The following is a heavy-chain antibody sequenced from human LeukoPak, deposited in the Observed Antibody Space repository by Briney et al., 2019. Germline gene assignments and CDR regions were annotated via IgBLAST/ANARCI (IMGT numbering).Heavy chain of an antibody. J-gene: IGHJ4*02. Sequence: GGSLRLSCAASGFTISTYAMTWVRQAPGKGLEWVSSISANGGSTFCADSVKGRFAISRDPSKNTLYLQMDSLRVDDTAVYYCAKGPSDRAIDYWGQGTLVTVS. CDR1: GFTISTYA. CDR3: AKGPSDRAIDY. V-gene: IGHV3-23*01. D-gene: IGHD1-26*01. CDR2: ISANGGST.